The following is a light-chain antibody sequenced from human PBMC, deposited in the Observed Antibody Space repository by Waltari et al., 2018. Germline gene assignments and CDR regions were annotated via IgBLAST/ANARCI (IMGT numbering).Light chain of an antibody. CDR1: QSLMHSNGNIY. V-gene: IGKV2-40*01. J-gene: IGKJ3*01. CDR3: MQGIAFPFT. CDR2: GGS. Sequence: DIVMTQTTLSLPITPGDPASISCRSTQSLMHSNGNIYLHWYLQKSGQSLQLLIYGGSNRASGVPDRFSGSGSGTDFTLKISKVEAEDVGIYYCMQGIAFPFTFGPGTKLDIK.